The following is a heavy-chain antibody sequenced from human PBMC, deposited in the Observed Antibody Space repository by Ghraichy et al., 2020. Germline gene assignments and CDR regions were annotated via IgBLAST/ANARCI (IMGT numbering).Heavy chain of an antibody. Sequence: PLSLTCTVSGGSISSGGYYWSWIRQHPGKGLEWIGYIYYSGSTYYNPSLKSRVTISVDTSKNQFSLKLSSVTAADTAVYYCARWQWGGAYYFDYWGQGTLVTVSS. D-gene: IGHD6-19*01. CDR3: ARWQWGGAYYFDY. V-gene: IGHV4-31*03. J-gene: IGHJ4*02. CDR2: IYYSGST. CDR1: GGSISSGGYY.